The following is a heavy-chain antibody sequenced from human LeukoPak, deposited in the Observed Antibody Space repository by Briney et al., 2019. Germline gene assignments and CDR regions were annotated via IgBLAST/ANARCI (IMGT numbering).Heavy chain of an antibody. CDR2: IIPIFGTA. CDR3: ARAEVRGVIEDIRFDAFDI. D-gene: IGHD3-10*01. CDR1: GYTFTGYY. V-gene: IGHV1-69*06. Sequence: SVKVSCKASGYTFTGYYMHWVRQAPGQGLEWMGGIIPIFGTANYAQKFQGRVTITADKSTSTAYMELSSLRSEDTAVYYCARAEVRGVIEDIRFDAFDIWGQGTMVTVSS. J-gene: IGHJ3*02.